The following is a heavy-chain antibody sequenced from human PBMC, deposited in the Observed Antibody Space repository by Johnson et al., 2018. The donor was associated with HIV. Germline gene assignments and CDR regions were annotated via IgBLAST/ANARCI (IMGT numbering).Heavy chain of an antibody. V-gene: IGHV3-30*04. Sequence: QVQLVESGGGVVQPGRSLRLSCAASGFTFSSYAMHWVRQAPGKGLEWVAVISYDGSNKYYADSVKGRFTISRDNSKNTLYLQMNSLRAEDTAVYYCAKDVFWSGYYYAFDIWGQGTMVTVSS. CDR2: ISYDGSNK. J-gene: IGHJ3*02. CDR3: AKDVFWSGYYYAFDI. CDR1: GFTFSSYA. D-gene: IGHD3-3*01.